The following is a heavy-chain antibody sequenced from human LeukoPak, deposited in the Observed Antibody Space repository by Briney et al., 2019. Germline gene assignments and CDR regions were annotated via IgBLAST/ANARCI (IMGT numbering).Heavy chain of an antibody. CDR1: GFTVSSNY. V-gene: IGHV3-53*01. J-gene: IGHJ4*02. Sequence: QPGRSLRLSCAASGFTVSSNYMSWVRQAPGKGLEWVSVIYSGGSTYYADSVKGRFTISRDNSKNTLYLQMNSLRAEDTAVYYCARAQVGATSTFDYWGQGTLVTVSS. CDR2: IYSGGST. CDR3: ARAQVGATSTFDY. D-gene: IGHD1-26*01.